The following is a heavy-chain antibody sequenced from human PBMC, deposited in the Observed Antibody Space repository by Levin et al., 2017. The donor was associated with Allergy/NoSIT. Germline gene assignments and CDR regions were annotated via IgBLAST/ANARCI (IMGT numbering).Heavy chain of an antibody. CDR3: ASQTEYYYDSSGYHSGFDY. V-gene: IGHV4-30-2*01. D-gene: IGHD3-22*01. CDR1: GGSISSGGYS. CDR2: IYHSGST. J-gene: IGHJ4*02. Sequence: LRLSCAVSGGSISSGGYSWSWIRQPPGKGLEWIGYIYHSGSTYYNPSLKSRVTISVDRSKNQFSLKLSSVTAADTAVYYCASQTEYYYDSSGYHSGFDYWGQGTLVTVSS.